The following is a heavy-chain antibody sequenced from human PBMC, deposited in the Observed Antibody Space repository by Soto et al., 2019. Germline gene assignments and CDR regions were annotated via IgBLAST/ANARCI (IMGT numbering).Heavy chain of an antibody. CDR2: ISWNSGSI. J-gene: IGHJ4*02. CDR1: GFTFDDYA. CDR3: AKGAHSSGWYYFDY. Sequence: PGGSLRLSCAASGFTFDDYAMHWVRQAPGKGLEWVSGISWNSGSIGYADSVKGRFTISRDNAKNSLYLQMNSLRAEDTALYYCAKGAHSSGWYYFDYWGQGTLVTVSS. D-gene: IGHD6-19*01. V-gene: IGHV3-9*01.